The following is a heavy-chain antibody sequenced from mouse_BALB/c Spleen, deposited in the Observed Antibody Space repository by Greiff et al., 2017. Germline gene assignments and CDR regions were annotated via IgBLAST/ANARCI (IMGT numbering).Heavy chain of an antibody. CDR1: GYSITSGYY. Sequence: EVQLQQSGPGLVKPSQSLSLTCSVTGYSITSGYYWNWIRQFPGNKLEWMGYISYDGSNNYNPSLKNRISITRDTSKNQFFLKLNSVTTEDTATYYCAREDGNYDAYWGQGTLVTVSA. V-gene: IGHV3-6*02. CDR2: ISYDGSN. J-gene: IGHJ3*01. CDR3: AREDGNYDAY. D-gene: IGHD2-1*01.